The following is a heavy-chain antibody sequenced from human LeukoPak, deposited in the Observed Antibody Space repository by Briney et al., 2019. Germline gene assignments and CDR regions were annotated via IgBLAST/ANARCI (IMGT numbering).Heavy chain of an antibody. CDR3: ARGVLWFDP. V-gene: IGHV4-39*07. CDR2: VYYSGST. J-gene: IGHJ5*02. D-gene: IGHD3-10*01. CDR1: GDSLRSTTYY. Sequence: SETLSLTCTVSGDSLRSTTYYWGWIRQPPGKGLEWIGSVYYSGSTYYNPSLKSRVTISVDTSKNQFSLKLSSVTAADTAVYYCARGVLWFDPWGQGTLVTVSS.